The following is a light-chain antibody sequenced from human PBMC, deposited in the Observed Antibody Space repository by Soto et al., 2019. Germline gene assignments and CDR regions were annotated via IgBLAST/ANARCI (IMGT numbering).Light chain of an antibody. CDR1: QSVINNY. CDR2: GAS. Sequence: VLTQSPGPLTLSPGLLSTPSCRASQSVINNYLAWYQQNPGQAPRLLIYGASNRATGIQDRFSGSGSGTDFTLTISRLEPEDFAVYYCQQDKQWPVGFGGGTKV. CDR3: QQDKQWPVG. V-gene: IGKV3-20*01. J-gene: IGKJ4*01.